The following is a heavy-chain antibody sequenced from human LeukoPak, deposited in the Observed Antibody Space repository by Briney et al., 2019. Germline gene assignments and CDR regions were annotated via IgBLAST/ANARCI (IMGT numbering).Heavy chain of an antibody. Sequence: PSETLSLTCTVSGGSISSYYWSWIRQPPGKGLEWIGYIYYSGITNYNPSLKSRVTIAVDTSKNQFSLKLSSVTAADTAVYYCARGVSSGWWYFDYWGQGTLVTVSS. J-gene: IGHJ4*02. V-gene: IGHV4-59*01. D-gene: IGHD6-19*01. CDR3: ARGVSSGWWYFDY. CDR1: GGSISSYY. CDR2: IYYSGIT.